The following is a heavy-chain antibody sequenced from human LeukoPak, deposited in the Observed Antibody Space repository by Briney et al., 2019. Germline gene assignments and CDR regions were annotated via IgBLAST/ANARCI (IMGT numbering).Heavy chain of an antibody. D-gene: IGHD5-18*01. V-gene: IGHV4-30-4*01. CDR1: GGSISSGDYY. Sequence: PSETLSLTCTVSGGSISSGDYYWSWIRQPPGKGLEWIGYIYYSGSTYYNPSLKSRVTISVDTSKNQFSLKLSSVTAADTAVYYCARGRYSYGFLDYWGQGTLVTVSS. CDR2: IYYSGST. CDR3: ARGRYSYGFLDY. J-gene: IGHJ4*02.